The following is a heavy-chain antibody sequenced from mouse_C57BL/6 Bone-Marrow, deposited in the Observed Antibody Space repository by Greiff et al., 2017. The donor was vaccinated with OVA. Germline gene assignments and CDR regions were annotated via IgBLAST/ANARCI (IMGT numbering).Heavy chain of an antibody. CDR1: GFTFSSYA. Sequence: EVHLVESGGGLVKPGGSLKLSCAASGFTFSSYAMSWVRQTPEKRLEWVATISDGGSYTYYPDNVKGRFTISRDNAKNNLYLQMSHLKSEDTAMYYCARGQVGVWGTGTTVTVSS. J-gene: IGHJ1*03. CDR2: ISDGGSYT. CDR3: ARGQVGV. V-gene: IGHV5-4*01.